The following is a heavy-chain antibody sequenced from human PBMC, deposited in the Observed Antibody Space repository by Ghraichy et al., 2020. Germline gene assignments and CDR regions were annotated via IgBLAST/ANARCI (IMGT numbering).Heavy chain of an antibody. J-gene: IGHJ4*02. V-gene: IGHV4-34*01. CDR3: ATARYCAGGSCPRYFDS. D-gene: IGHD2-15*01. CDR2: INHGGST. CDR1: GESFSAYF. Sequence: SQTLSLTCDVYGESFSAYFRSWIRQPPGKGLEWIGEINHGGSTNYNPSLKRLVTISVDTSQNQFSLRLSSVTAADTAVYYCATARYCAGGSCPRYFDSWGQGTLVTVSS.